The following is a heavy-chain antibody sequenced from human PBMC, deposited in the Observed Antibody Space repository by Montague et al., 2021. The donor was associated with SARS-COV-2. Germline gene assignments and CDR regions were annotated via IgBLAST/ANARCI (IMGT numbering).Heavy chain of an antibody. Sequence: SLRLSCAASGFIFSTYIMNWVRQAPGKGLEWVSSISGNSRYLYYADSVKGQFTISRDNAKNSLYLQMNSLRAEDTAVYYCAIATIDFRGQGTLVSVSS. D-gene: IGHD1-1*01. CDR1: GFIFSTYI. CDR2: ISGNSRYL. J-gene: IGHJ4*02. V-gene: IGHV3-21*01. CDR3: AIATIDF.